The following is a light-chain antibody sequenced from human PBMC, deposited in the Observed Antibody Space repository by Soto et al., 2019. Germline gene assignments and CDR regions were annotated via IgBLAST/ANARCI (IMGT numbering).Light chain of an antibody. CDR2: RND. Sequence: QSVLTQPPSASGTPGQTVTISCSGSSSNIGSNYVDWYQQLPGMAPKLLIYRNDQRPSAVPDRFSGSKSGTSASLATSGLRSEDEGDYYCAAWDDSLSAPVFGGGTKLTVL. J-gene: IGLJ3*02. CDR1: SSNIGSNY. CDR3: AAWDDSLSAPV. V-gene: IGLV1-47*01.